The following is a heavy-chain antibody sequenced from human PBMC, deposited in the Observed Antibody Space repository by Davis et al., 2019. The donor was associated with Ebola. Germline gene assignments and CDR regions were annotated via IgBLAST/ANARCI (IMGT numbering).Heavy chain of an antibody. D-gene: IGHD2-21*02. Sequence: GGSLRLSCAASGFIFRNYVMSWVRQAPGKGLEWVSFISSSSNYIYYADSVKVRFTTSRDNAKNSLYLQMNTLRAEDTAVYYCVRDPALMVTGGGWHFDLWGRGTLVTVSS. CDR2: ISSSSNYI. CDR3: VRDPALMVTGGGWHFDL. CDR1: GFIFRNYV. V-gene: IGHV3-21*01. J-gene: IGHJ2*01.